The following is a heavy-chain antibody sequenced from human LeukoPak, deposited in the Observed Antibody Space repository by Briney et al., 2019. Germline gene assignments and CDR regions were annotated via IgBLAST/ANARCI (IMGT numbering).Heavy chain of an antibody. CDR3: VHIHYCGSWSFGDY. D-gene: IGHD3-10*01. J-gene: IGHJ4*02. CDR1: GLTFSKYA. Sequence: GGALRLSCAASGLTFSKYAMRWVGQAPGEGREGVAAVSDGSGDKPYYADSVKVRFTISRDNSKHTLYLQLNTLRAEDTAVYYCVHIHYCGSWSFGDYWGQGTLVTVSS. V-gene: IGHV3-23*01. CDR2: VSDGSGDKP.